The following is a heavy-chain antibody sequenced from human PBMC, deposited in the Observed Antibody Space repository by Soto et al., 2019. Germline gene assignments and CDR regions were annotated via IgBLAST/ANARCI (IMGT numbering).Heavy chain of an antibody. CDR2: INPNSGGT. CDR1: GYTFTGYY. CDR3: ARGRGYSYSGNYYYYYGMDV. Sequence: GASVKVSCKASGYTFTGYYMHWVRQAPGQGLEWMGWINPNSGGTNYAQKFQGWVTMTRDTSISTAYMELSRLRSDDTAVYYCARGRGYSYSGNYYYYYGMDVWGQGTPVTVSS. V-gene: IGHV1-2*04. J-gene: IGHJ6*02. D-gene: IGHD5-18*01.